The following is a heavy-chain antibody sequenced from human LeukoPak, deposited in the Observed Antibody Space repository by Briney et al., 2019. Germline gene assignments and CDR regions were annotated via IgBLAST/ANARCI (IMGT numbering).Heavy chain of an antibody. CDR1: GFTFSNAW. Sequence: GGSLRLSCAASGFTFSNAWMSWVRQAPGKGLEWVSVISGSGGSTYYADSAKGRFTISRDNSKNTVYLQMNSLRAEDTAVYYCAKDGTSGWYVGNWFDPWGQGTLVTVSS. CDR2: ISGSGGST. CDR3: AKDGTSGWYVGNWFDP. J-gene: IGHJ5*02. D-gene: IGHD6-19*01. V-gene: IGHV3-23*01.